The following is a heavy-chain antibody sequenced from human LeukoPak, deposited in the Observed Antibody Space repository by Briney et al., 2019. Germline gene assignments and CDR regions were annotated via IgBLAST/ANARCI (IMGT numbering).Heavy chain of an antibody. CDR3: ASLLTTMSTAY. CDR2: IHYSGST. J-gene: IGHJ4*02. Sequence: PSETLSLTCTVSGCSISSSGYYWGWIRQPPGKGLDWIGSIHYSGSTYYIPSLKSRLTISVDTSKNQFSLRLSSVTAADTAVYFCASLLTTMSTAYWGQGTLVTVSS. D-gene: IGHD4-17*01. CDR1: GCSISSSGYY. V-gene: IGHV4-39*01.